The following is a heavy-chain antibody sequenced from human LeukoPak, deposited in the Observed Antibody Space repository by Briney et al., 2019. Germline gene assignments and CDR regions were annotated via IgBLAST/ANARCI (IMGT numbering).Heavy chain of an antibody. Sequence: PGRSLRLSCAASGFTFSSYAMHWVRQAPGKGLEWVANIKQDGSEKYYVDSVKGRFTISRDNAKNSLYLQMNSLRAEDTAVYYCAKTYGSGSYNGGGDYWGQGTLVTVSS. J-gene: IGHJ4*02. D-gene: IGHD3-10*01. CDR3: AKTYGSGSYNGGGDY. CDR1: GFTFSSYA. V-gene: IGHV3-7*01. CDR2: IKQDGSEK.